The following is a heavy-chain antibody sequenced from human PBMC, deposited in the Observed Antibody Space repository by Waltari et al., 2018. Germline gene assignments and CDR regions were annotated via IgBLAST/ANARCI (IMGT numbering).Heavy chain of an antibody. CDR1: GGTFSSYA. V-gene: IGHV1-69*14. Sequence: QVQLVQSGAEVKKPGSSVTVSCKASGGTFSSYAISWVRQAPGQGLEWMGGSSPNLSTANDVQKCQCRVTITADKSTSTAYRGLSSLRSADTAVYYCARSPYYYDSSGYYQFDYWGQGTLVTVSS. CDR3: ARSPYYYDSSGYYQFDY. CDR2: SSPNLSTA. J-gene: IGHJ4*02. D-gene: IGHD3-22*01.